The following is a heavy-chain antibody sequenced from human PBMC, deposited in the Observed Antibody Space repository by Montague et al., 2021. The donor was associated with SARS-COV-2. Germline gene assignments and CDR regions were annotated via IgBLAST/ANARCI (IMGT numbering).Heavy chain of an antibody. V-gene: IGHV6-1*01. CDR3: ARELRRIIMIVDIRGFDY. CDR2: TYYRYKWYN. Sequence: CAISGDSVSRHSASWDWVRQSPSRDFAWLVRTYYRYKWYNDYAVSVKSRITINPDTSKNQFSLQLNSVTAEDTAVYYCARELRRIIMIVDIRGFDYWGQGTLVTVSS. J-gene: IGHJ4*02. D-gene: IGHD3-22*01. CDR1: GDSVSRHSAS.